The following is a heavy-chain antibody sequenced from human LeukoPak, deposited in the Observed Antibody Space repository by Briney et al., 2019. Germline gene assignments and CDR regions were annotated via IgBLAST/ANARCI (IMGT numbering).Heavy chain of an antibody. CDR2: IYYSGST. J-gene: IGHJ5*02. CDR1: GGSISSGGYY. Sequence: SQTLSLTCTVSGGSISSGGYYWSWIRQPPGKGLEWIGYIYYSGSTNYNPSLKSRVTISVDTSKNQFSLKLSSVTAADTAVYYCARTSEALNWFDPWGQGTLVTVSS. V-gene: IGHV4-61*08. CDR3: ARTSEALNWFDP.